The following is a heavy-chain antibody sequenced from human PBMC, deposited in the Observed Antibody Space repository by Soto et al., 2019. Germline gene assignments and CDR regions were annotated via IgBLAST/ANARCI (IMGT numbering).Heavy chain of an antibody. V-gene: IGHV1-69*06. CDR1: GGTSTRYA. J-gene: IGHJ4*02. Sequence: QERLVQPGAEVRKPGSSVKVSCKVTGGTSTRYAINWVRQAPGQGLEWMGGIVPMFGTSKYAQKFQGRVTITADTSTNIAYMELRSLRSEDTAVYYCNRGSEYYFWSVYLWGQGTLVSVSS. CDR2: IVPMFGTS. D-gene: IGHD3-3*01. CDR3: NRGSEYYFWSVYL.